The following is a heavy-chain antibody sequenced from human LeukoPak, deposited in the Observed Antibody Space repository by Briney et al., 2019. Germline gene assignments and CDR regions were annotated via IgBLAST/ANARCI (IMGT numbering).Heavy chain of an antibody. CDR3: ARDEGSGWYGQIDY. CDR2: ISYDGSNT. J-gene: IGHJ4*02. D-gene: IGHD6-19*01. Sequence: PGRSLRLSCEASGFTFSSYGMHWVRQAPGKGLEWVAVISYDGSNTYYADSVKGRFTISRDNSKNTLYLQMNSLRAEDTAIYYCARDEGSGWYGQIDYWGQGTLVTVSS. CDR1: GFTFSSYG. V-gene: IGHV3-30*03.